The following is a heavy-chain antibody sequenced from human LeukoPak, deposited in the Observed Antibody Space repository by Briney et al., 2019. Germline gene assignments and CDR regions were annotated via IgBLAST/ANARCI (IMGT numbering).Heavy chain of an antibody. Sequence: GGSLRLSCAASGFTFSNYDMHWVRQATGKGLEWVSAIGSGGDTYYPGSVKGRFTISRENAKSSLYLQMNSLRAGDTAVYYCARGTMVRGVIINFAYWGQGTLVTVSS. J-gene: IGHJ4*02. V-gene: IGHV3-13*01. D-gene: IGHD3-10*01. CDR1: GFTFSNYD. CDR2: IGSGGDT. CDR3: ARGTMVRGVIINFAY.